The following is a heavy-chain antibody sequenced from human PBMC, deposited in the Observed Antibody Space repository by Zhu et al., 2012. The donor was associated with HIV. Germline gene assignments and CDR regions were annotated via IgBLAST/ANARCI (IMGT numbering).Heavy chain of an antibody. D-gene: IGHD2-8*01. CDR3: ARYYCTTTCYYFDY. CDR2: IYYTGST. Sequence: QVQLQESGPGLVKPSETLSLTCTVSGGSTSGHYWSWIRQPPGKGLEWIGYIYYTGSTNYNPSLKSRVTMSVDTSKNQFSLKLNSVTAADTAVYYXARYYCTTTCYYFDYWGQGSPGPPSPQ. V-gene: IGHV4-59*11. J-gene: IGHJ4*02. CDR1: GGSTSGHY.